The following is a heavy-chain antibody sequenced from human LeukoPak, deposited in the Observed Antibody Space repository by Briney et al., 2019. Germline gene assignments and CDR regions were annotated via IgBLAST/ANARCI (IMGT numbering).Heavy chain of an antibody. CDR2: INADNGNT. V-gene: IGHV1-3*01. CDR1: VYIYTSYA. CDR3: ARELYSSGWYSEYLGMAV. Sequence: ASVEVSRRACVYIYTSYAMHWVRQARGQRREWMGWINADNGNTRESQKFQSRVTVTRDTSASTAYLAVSSMRSEDTAVYYCARELYSSGWYSEYLGMAVWGQGTTVTVSS. J-gene: IGHJ6*02. D-gene: IGHD6-19*01.